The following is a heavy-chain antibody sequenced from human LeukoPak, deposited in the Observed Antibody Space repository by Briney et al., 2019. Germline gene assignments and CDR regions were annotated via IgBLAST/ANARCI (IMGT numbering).Heavy chain of an antibody. CDR3: ARESGSVTSEVDFDY. V-gene: IGHV3-7*01. D-gene: IGHD4-17*01. J-gene: IGHJ4*02. CDR2: IRQDGSQK. CDR1: GFTFDDYA. Sequence: GRSLRLSCAASGFTFDDYAMHWVRQAPGKGLEWVATIRQDGSQKYYVDSVKGRFTISRDNAKNSLYLQMNSLRAEDTAVYYCARESGSVTSEVDFDYWGQGTLVTVSS.